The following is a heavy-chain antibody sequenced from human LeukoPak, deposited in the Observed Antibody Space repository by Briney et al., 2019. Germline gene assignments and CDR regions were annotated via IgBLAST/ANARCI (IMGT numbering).Heavy chain of an antibody. CDR3: ARRARWYYFDY. CDR1: EFLFSDRY. V-gene: IGHV4-38-2*01. D-gene: IGHD6-6*01. J-gene: IGHJ4*02. CDR2: IYHSGST. Sequence: PGGSLRLSCAASEFLFSDRYMGWVRQPPGKGLEWIGYIYHSGSTYYNPFLKSRVTISVDTSKNQFSLKLSSVTAADTAVYYCARRARWYYFDYWGQGTLVTVSS.